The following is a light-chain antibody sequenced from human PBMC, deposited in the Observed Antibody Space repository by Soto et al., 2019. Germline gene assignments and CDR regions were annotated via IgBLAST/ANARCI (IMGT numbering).Light chain of an antibody. CDR3: SSYAGSNNLVV. J-gene: IGLJ2*01. Sequence: QSVLTQPASVSGSPGQSITISCTGTSSDVGGYNYVSWYQQHPGKAPKLMIYEVSKRPSGVPDRFSGSKSGNTASLTVSGLQAEDEADYYCSSYAGSNNLVVFGGGTKLTVL. CDR1: SSDVGGYNY. CDR2: EVS. V-gene: IGLV2-8*01.